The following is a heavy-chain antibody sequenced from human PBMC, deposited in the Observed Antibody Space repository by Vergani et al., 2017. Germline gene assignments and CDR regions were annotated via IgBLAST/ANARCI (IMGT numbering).Heavy chain of an antibody. J-gene: IGHJ4*02. D-gene: IGHD4-11*01. CDR1: GFTFSSYE. CDR3: ARGPPLQYQFDY. V-gene: IGHV3-48*03. Sequence: EVQLLESGGGLVQPGGSLRLSCAASGFTFSSYEMNWVRQAPGKGLEWVSYISSSGSTIYYADSVKGRFTISRDNAKNSLYLQMNSLRAEDTAVYYCARGPPLQYQFDYWGQGTLVTVSS. CDR2: ISSSGSTI.